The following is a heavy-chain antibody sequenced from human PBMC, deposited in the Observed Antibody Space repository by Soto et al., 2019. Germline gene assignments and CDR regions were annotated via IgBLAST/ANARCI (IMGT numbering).Heavy chain of an antibody. CDR2: ISAYNGNT. J-gene: IGHJ4*02. CDR1: GYTFTSYG. Sequence: ASVKVSCKASGYTFTSYGISWVRQAPGQGLEWMGWISAYNGNTNYAQKLQGRVTMTTDTSTSTAYMELRSLRSDDTAVYYCARDDYRGIEAADNSSGFDYWGQATLVTVSS. D-gene: IGHD6-19*01. V-gene: IGHV1-18*04. CDR3: ARDDYRGIEAADNSSGFDY.